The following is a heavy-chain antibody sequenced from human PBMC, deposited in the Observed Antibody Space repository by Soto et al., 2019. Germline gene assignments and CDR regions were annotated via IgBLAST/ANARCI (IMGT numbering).Heavy chain of an antibody. CDR1: GFTFSSYA. D-gene: IGHD6-13*01. J-gene: IGHJ2*01. V-gene: IGHV3-30*04. CDR3: ARGSAEGSSGNWYFDL. Sequence: GGSLRLSCAASGFTFSSYAMHWVRQAPGKGLEWVAVISYDGSNKYYADSVKGRFTISRDNSKNTLYLQMNSLRAEDTAVYYCARGSAEGSSGNWYFDLWGRDTLVTVSS. CDR2: ISYDGSNK.